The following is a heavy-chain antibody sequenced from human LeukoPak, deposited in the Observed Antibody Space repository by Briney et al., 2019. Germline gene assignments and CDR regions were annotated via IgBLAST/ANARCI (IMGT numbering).Heavy chain of an antibody. CDR3: ARRGSGSYVLDY. V-gene: IGHV1-46*01. CDR2: INPSDGVI. D-gene: IGHD3-10*01. J-gene: IGHJ4*02. CDR1: GYTFTRYY. Sequence: ASVKVSCKASGYTFTRYYMHWARQSPGQGLEWMGIINPSDGVIDYAQKFQDRVTMTRDTSTSTVYMELSSLRSEDTAVYYCARRGSGSYVLDYWGQGTLVTVSS.